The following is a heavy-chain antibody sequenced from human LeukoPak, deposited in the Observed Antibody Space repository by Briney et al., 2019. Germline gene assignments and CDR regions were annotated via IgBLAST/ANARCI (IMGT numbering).Heavy chain of an antibody. Sequence: GGSLRLSCAASGFTFSDYYMSWIRQAPGKGLQWISYAGSSGSPMNYADSVKGRFTISKDNAKNSLYLQMNSLRAEDMAMYYCARTGFDLWSGYYGARYFFDYWGQGTLVTVSS. CDR1: GFTFSDYY. CDR2: AGSSGSPM. V-gene: IGHV3-11*01. D-gene: IGHD3-3*01. J-gene: IGHJ4*02. CDR3: ARTGFDLWSGYYGARYFFDY.